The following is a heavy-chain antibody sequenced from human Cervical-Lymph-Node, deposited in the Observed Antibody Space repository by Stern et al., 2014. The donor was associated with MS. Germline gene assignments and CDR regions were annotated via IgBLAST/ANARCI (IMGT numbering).Heavy chain of an antibody. Sequence: EVQLVQSGGGLVKPGGSLRLSCAASGFTFSNPSMNWVRQAPGTGLEWVSSISSSSRYIYYADSVKGRFTNSRDNAKNSVYLQMTYLRAEDTNVYYDARGRDSTKYGMDIWGQGTTVTVSS. V-gene: IGHV3-21*01. J-gene: IGHJ6*02. CDR1: GFTFSNPS. CDR3: ARGRDSTKYGMDI. CDR2: ISSSSRYI. D-gene: IGHD6-13*01.